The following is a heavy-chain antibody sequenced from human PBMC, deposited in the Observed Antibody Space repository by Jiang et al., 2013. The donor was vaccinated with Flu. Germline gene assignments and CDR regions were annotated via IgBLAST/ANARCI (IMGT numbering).Heavy chain of an antibody. CDR3: AGIAVAGTASNSSYYYGMDV. J-gene: IGHJ6*02. CDR1: TDYY. Sequence: TDYYMHWVQQAPGKGLEWMGLVDPEDGETIYAEKFQGRVTITADTSTDTAYMELSSLRSEDTAVYYCAGIAVAGTASNSSYYYGMDVWGQGTTVTVSS. D-gene: IGHD6-19*01. CDR2: VDPEDGET. V-gene: IGHV1-69-2*01.